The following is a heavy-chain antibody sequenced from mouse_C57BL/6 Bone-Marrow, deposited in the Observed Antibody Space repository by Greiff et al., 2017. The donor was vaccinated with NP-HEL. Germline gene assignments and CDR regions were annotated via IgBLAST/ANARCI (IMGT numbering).Heavy chain of an antibody. V-gene: IGHV1-64*01. CDR1: GYTFTSYW. Sequence: QVQLQQPGAELVKPGASVKLSCKASGYTFTSYWMHWVKQRPGQGLEWIGMIHPNSGSTNYNEKFKSKATLTVDKSSSTAYMQLSRLTSEDSAVYYCAREAVITTVVATDYWGQGTTLTVSS. CDR3: AREAVITTVVATDY. D-gene: IGHD1-1*01. J-gene: IGHJ2*01. CDR2: IHPNSGST.